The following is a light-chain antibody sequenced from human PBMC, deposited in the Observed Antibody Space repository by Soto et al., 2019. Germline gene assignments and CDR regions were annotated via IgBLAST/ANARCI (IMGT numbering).Light chain of an antibody. V-gene: IGKV1-6*01. J-gene: IGKJ1*01. CDR2: AAS. Sequence: AIQITQSPSSLSASVGDRVTITCRTSQDISNDLDWYQQKPGKAPKLPIYAASRLQSGVPSRFSGSGSGTEFTLTISSLQPDDFATYFCQEYNTYPWTFGQGTKVDIK. CDR1: QDISND. CDR3: QEYNTYPWT.